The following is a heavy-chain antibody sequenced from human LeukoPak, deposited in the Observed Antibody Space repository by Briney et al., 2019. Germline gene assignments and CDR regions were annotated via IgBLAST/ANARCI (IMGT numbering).Heavy chain of an antibody. CDR2: ISYDGNNK. D-gene: IGHD6-19*01. V-gene: IGHV3-30*04. CDR1: RFTSSTYA. J-gene: IGHJ4*02. Sequence: GVSLRLSCEVSRFTSSTYAMHWVRKTPGKGLEGVALISYDGNNKYYADFVKGRFTISRDNSKNTLSLQMNSLKTEDTAMYYCARAALSSGWKAGVNYWGQGTLVTVSS. CDR3: ARAALSSGWKAGVNY.